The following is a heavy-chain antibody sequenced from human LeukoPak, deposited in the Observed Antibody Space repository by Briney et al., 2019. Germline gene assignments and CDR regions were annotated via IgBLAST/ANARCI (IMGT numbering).Heavy chain of an antibody. Sequence: GGSLRLSCAASGFTFSNYNVNWVRQAPGKGLEWVSSISSSSNYIYYADSVKGRFTISRDNAKNSLYLQMNSLRAEDTAVYYCAKSLPKYDFWSGYYFDYWGQGTLVTVSS. D-gene: IGHD3-3*01. CDR3: AKSLPKYDFWSGYYFDY. J-gene: IGHJ4*02. V-gene: IGHV3-21*04. CDR1: GFTFSNYN. CDR2: ISSSSNYI.